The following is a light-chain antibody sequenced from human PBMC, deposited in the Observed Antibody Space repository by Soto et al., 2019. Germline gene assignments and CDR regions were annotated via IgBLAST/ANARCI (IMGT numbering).Light chain of an antibody. CDR3: SSWASSTTLV. CDR1: SSDIGNYNY. CDR2: DVG. V-gene: IGLV2-14*01. J-gene: IGLJ2*01. Sequence: QSALTQPASVSGSPGQSITISCSGTSSDIGNYNYVSWYQQHPDRAPKLVIYDVGNRPSGVSNRFSGSKSGNTASLTISGLHAEDADDYYCSSWASSTTLVFGGGTKLTVL.